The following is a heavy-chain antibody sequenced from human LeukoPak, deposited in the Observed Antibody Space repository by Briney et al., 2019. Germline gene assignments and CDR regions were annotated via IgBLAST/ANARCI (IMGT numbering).Heavy chain of an antibody. D-gene: IGHD3-16*02. CDR1: GGSFSGYY. V-gene: IGHV4-34*01. CDR2: INHSGST. Sequence: PSETLSPTCAVFGGSFSGYYWSWIRQPPGKGLEWIGEINHSGSTNYNPSLKSRVTISVDTSKNQFSLKLSSVTAADTAVYYCARGLYYVWGSYRLDYWGQGTLVTVSS. J-gene: IGHJ4*02. CDR3: ARGLYYVWGSYRLDY.